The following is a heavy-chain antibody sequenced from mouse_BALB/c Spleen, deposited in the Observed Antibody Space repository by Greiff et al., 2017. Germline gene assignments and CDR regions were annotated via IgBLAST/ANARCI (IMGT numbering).Heavy chain of an antibody. J-gene: IGHJ3*01. CDR2: INPYNDGT. Sequence: EVQLQQSGPELVKPGASVKMSCKASGYTFTSYVMHWVKQKPGQGLEWIGYINPYNDGTKYNEKFKGKATLTSDKSSSTAYMELSSLTSEDSAVYYCAREGGTTATSSWFAYWGQGTLVTVSA. CDR3: AREGGTTATSSWFAY. D-gene: IGHD1-2*01. V-gene: IGHV1-14*01. CDR1: GYTFTSYV.